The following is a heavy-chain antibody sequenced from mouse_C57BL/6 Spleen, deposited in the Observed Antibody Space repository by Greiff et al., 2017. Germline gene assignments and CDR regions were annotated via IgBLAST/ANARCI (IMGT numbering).Heavy chain of an antibody. CDR1: GFSLSTSGMG. Sequence: VKLMESGPGILQSSPTLSLTCSFSGFSLSTSGMGVSWLRQPSGKGLEWLAHIYWDDDKRYNTSLKSRLTISKDTSRNQVFLKITSVDTADTATYYCARRKGVWDYWYFDVWGTGTTVTVSS. J-gene: IGHJ1*03. CDR2: IYWDDDK. D-gene: IGHD4-1*01. V-gene: IGHV8-12*01. CDR3: ARRKGVWDYWYFDV.